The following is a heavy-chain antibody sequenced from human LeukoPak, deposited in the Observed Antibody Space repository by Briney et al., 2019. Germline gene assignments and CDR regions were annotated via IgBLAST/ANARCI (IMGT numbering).Heavy chain of an antibody. CDR2: ISWDGGST. V-gene: IGHV3-43*01. CDR1: GFTFDDYT. Sequence: GGTLRLSCAASGFTFDDYTMHWVRQAPPPGMELVSLISWDGGSTYYADSVKSRFTISRDNSKNSLYLQMNSLRTEDTALYYCAKDTRPWDSGNYLGYWGQGTLVTVSS. CDR3: AKDTRPWDSGNYLGY. J-gene: IGHJ4*02. D-gene: IGHD1-26*01.